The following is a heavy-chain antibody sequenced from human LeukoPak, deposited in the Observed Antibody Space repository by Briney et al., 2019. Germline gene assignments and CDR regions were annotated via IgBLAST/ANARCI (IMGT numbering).Heavy chain of an antibody. V-gene: IGHV3-7*01. CDR2: IKQDGSEK. D-gene: IGHD1-26*01. CDR3: ASWGEGALDN. CDR1: GFTFTNNF. J-gene: IGHJ4*02. Sequence: GGSLRLSCAASGFTFTNNFMSWVRQVPGKGLEWVANIKQDGSEKTYANSVKGRFTISRDNAKKSLYLQMNSLRVEDTGVYYCASWGEGALDNWGQGTLVTVSS.